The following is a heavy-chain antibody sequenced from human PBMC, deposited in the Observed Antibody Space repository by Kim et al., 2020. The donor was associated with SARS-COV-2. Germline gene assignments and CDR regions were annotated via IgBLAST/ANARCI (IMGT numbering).Heavy chain of an antibody. J-gene: IGHJ4*01. CDR1: GFTFSTYS. V-gene: IGHV3-21*01. CDR2: ISSSGGYI. Sequence: GGSLRLSCAASGFTFSTYSLNWVRQAPGKCLEWVASISSSGGYISYADSVRGRFTISRDNAKSSLFLQMTSLRAEDTAVYYCARSIYASGGHPTFDYWGQGTLVTVSS. CDR3: ARSIYASGGHPTFDY. D-gene: IGHD3-10*01.